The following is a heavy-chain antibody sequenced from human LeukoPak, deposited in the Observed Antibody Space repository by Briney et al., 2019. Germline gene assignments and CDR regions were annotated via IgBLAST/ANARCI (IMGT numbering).Heavy chain of an antibody. CDR2: ISNSGGST. D-gene: IGHD3-9*01. Sequence: GGSLRLSCAASGFTFPTYAMSWVRQAPGKGLEWVSVISNSGGSTWYADSVKGRFTISRDNSKNTLSLQMDSLRAEDSAVYYSAPGLRGSDWSVDYWGQGTLVTVSS. CDR3: APGLRGSDWSVDY. CDR1: GFTFPTYA. J-gene: IGHJ4*02. V-gene: IGHV3-23*01.